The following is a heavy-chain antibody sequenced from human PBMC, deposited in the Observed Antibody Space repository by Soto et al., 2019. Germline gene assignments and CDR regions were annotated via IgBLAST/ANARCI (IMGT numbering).Heavy chain of an antibody. CDR3: ATCQLGEYYYAMDI. CDR1: GASITTYKW. D-gene: IGHD7-27*01. Sequence: SETLSPTSGVSGASITTYKWWTGVRQTPGKGLEWIGKIYDSGNTRYNPSLKSRVTISKDNSKNELSLKLNSVTVADTAVYYCATCQLGEYYYAMDIWGQGTTVTVSS. CDR2: IYDSGNT. V-gene: IGHV4-4*02. J-gene: IGHJ6*02.